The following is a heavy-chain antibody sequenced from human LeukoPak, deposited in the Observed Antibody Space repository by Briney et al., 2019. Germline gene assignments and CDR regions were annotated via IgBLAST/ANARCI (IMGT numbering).Heavy chain of an antibody. V-gene: IGHV1-18*01. CDR2: ISAYNGNT. J-gene: IGHJ4*02. Sequence: ASVKVSCKASGYTFTSYGISWVRQAPGQGLEWMGWISAYNGNTNYAQKLQGRVTMTTDTSTSTAYMELRSLRSDDTAVYYCARDNLALWFGELLFDYWGQGTLVTVSS. D-gene: IGHD3-10*01. CDR1: GYTFTSYG. CDR3: ARDNLALWFGELLFDY.